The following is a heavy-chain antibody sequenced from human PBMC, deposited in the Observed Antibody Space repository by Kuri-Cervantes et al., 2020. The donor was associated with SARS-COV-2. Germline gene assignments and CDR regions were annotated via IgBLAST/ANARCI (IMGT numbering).Heavy chain of an antibody. CDR2: ISAYNGNT. D-gene: IGHD4-11*01. CDR3: ARDRATVTTLNGMDV. V-gene: IGHV1-18*01. Sequence: ASVKVSCKASGYTFTSYGISWVRQAPGQGLEWMGWISAYNGNTDYAQKLQGRVTMTTDTSTSTAYMGLRSLRSDDTAVYYCARDRATVTTLNGMDVWGQGTTVTVSS. CDR1: GYTFTSYG. J-gene: IGHJ6*02.